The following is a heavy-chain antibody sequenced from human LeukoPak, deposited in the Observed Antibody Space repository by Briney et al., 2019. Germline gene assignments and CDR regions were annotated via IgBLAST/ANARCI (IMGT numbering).Heavy chain of an antibody. D-gene: IGHD2-2*01. CDR2: IYYSGST. J-gene: IGHJ4*02. V-gene: IGHV4-59*01. CDR1: GGSINSYY. CDR3: ARGRWAMYYFDY. Sequence: SETLSLTCTVSGGSINSYYWSWIRQPPGKGLEWIGYIYYSGSTNYNPSLKSRVTISADTSKNQFSLKLSSATAADTAVYYCARGRWAMYYFDYWGQGTLVTVSS.